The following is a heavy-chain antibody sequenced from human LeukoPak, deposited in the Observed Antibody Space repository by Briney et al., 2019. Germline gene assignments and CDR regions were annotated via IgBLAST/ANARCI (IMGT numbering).Heavy chain of an antibody. CDR3: ASQRWGGYYFDY. Sequence: PSETLSLTCTVSGGSISSYYWSWIRQPPGKGLEWIGYIYYSGSTNYNPSLKSRVTISVDTSKNQFSLKLSSVTAADTAVYYCASQRWGGYYFDYWGQGTLVTVSS. V-gene: IGHV4-59*01. D-gene: IGHD4-23*01. J-gene: IGHJ4*02. CDR1: GGSISSYY. CDR2: IYYSGST.